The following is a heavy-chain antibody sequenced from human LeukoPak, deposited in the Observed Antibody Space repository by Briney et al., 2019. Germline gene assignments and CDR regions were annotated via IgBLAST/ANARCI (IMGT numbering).Heavy chain of an antibody. CDR2: IYYSGST. J-gene: IGHJ4*02. V-gene: IGHV4-39*07. CDR3: ARDSRRFLEWLSFFDY. CDR1: GGSISSSSYY. Sequence: SETLSLTCTVSGGSISSSSYYWGWIRQPPGKGLEWIGSIYYSGSTYYNPSLKSRVTISVDTSKNQFSLKLSSVTAADTAVYYCARDSRRFLEWLSFFDYWGQGTLVTVSS. D-gene: IGHD3-3*01.